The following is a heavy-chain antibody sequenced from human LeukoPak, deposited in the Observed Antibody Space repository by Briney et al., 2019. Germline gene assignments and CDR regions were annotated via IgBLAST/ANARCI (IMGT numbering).Heavy chain of an antibody. CDR2: IKQDGSEK. J-gene: IGHJ3*02. Sequence: GGSLRLSCAASGFTFSSYWMSWVRQAPGKGLEWVANIKQDGSEKYYVDSVKGRFTISRNNAKNSLYLQMNSLRAEDTAVYYCARDSTLTMYSSSSGDAFDIWGQGTMVTVSS. V-gene: IGHV3-7*01. CDR1: GFTFSSYW. CDR3: ARDSTLTMYSSSSGDAFDI. D-gene: IGHD6-6*01.